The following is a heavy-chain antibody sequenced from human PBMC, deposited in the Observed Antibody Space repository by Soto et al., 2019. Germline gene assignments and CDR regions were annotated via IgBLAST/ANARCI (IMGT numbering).Heavy chain of an antibody. V-gene: IGHV3-66*01. CDR2: IYSGGST. CDR1: GFTVSSNY. J-gene: IGHJ4*02. D-gene: IGHD5-18*01. Sequence: EVQLVESGGGLVQPGGSLRLSCAASGFTVSSNYMSWVRQAPGKGLEWVSVIYSGGSTYYADSVKGRFTISRDNSKNTLYLKMTGLRAEDTAVSYCARDQGRYGPDYWGQGTLVTVSS. CDR3: ARDQGRYGPDY.